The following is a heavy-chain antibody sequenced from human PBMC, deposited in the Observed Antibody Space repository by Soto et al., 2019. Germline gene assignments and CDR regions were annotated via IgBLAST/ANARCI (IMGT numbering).Heavy chain of an antibody. CDR3: AREYSSSSQYLSFDD. Sequence: QVQLVQSGAEVKKPGSSVKVSCKVSGGTFSSYAIGWVRQSPGQGLEWMGGIIPITGTVNYAQKFQGRVTITADESTTTVYMELSSLSSEDTAVYYCAREYSSSSQYLSFDDWCRGTLVTVS. CDR1: GGTFSSYA. D-gene: IGHD6-6*01. CDR2: IIPITGTV. J-gene: IGHJ2*01. V-gene: IGHV1-69*01.